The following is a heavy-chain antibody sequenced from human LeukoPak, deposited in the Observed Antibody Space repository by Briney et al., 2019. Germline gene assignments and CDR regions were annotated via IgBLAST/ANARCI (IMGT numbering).Heavy chain of an antibody. V-gene: IGHV4-4*09. CDR1: GGSISSYY. CDR3: ARRISDYYDSSGYYRGGWFDP. Sequence: PSETLSLTCTVSGGSISSYYWSWIRQPPGKGLEWIGYIYTSGSTNYNPSLKSRVTISVDTSKNQFSLKLSSVTAADTAEYYCARRISDYYDSSGYYRGGWFDPWGQGTLVTVSS. D-gene: IGHD3-22*01. CDR2: IYTSGST. J-gene: IGHJ5*02.